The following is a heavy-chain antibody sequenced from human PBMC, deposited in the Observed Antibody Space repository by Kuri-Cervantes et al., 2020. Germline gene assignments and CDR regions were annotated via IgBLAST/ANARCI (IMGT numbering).Heavy chain of an antibody. V-gene: IGHV3-7*01. J-gene: IGHJ3*02. D-gene: IGHD1-14*01. CDR1: GFTFSGYW. CDR2: IKQDGSEK. Sequence: GESLKISCAASGFTFSGYWMSWVRQAPGKGLEWVANIKQDGSEKYYVDSVKGRFTISRDNAKNSLYLQMNSLRAEDTAVYYCARETESDAFDIWGQGTMVTVSS. CDR3: ARETESDAFDI.